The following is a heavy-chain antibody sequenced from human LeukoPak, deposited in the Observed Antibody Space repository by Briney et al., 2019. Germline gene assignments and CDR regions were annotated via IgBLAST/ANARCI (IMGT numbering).Heavy chain of an antibody. J-gene: IGHJ6*04. D-gene: IGHD3-10*02. V-gene: IGHV3-74*01. CDR3: AELGITMIGGV. CDR2: INNDGYST. Sequence: GGSLRLSCIASGFTFSNYWMHWVRQAPGKGLVWVSRINNDGYSTTYADSVKGRVTISRDNAKNTLYLQMNSLRAEDTAVYYCAELGITMIGGVWGKGTTVTISS. CDR1: GFTFSNYW.